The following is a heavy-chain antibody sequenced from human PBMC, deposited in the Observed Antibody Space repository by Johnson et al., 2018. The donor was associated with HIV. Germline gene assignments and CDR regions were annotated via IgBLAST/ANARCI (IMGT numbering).Heavy chain of an antibody. CDR2: IYSGGST. J-gene: IGHJ3*02. CDR3: ARDMCSGGTCYAFDI. V-gene: IGHV3-53*01. D-gene: IGHD2-15*01. CDR1: GFTVSSNY. Sequence: VQLVESGGGLIQPGGSLRLSCAASGFTVSSNYMSWVRQAPGKGLEWVSVIYSGGSTYYADSVKGRFTISRDNSKNQLYLQINSLRAADTAVYYCARDMCSGGTCYAFDIWGQGTMVTVSS.